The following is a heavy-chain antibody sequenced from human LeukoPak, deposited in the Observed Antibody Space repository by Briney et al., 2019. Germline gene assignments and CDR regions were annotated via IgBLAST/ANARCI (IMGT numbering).Heavy chain of an antibody. J-gene: IGHJ4*02. Sequence: PGGSLRLSCAASGFTFGSYSMNWVRQAPGKGLEWVSSISSSSSYIYYADSVKGRFTISRDNAKNSLYLQMNSLRAEDTAVYYCARDRDYCSSTSCYVLDYWGQGTLVTVSS. CDR1: GFTFGSYS. CDR3: ARDRDYCSSTSCYVLDY. CDR2: ISSSSSYI. V-gene: IGHV3-21*01. D-gene: IGHD2-2*01.